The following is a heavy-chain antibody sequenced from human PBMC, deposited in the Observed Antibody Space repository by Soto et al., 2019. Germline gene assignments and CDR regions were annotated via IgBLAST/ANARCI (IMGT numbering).Heavy chain of an antibody. CDR3: AKTVGYDILTGYYNGYYYYGMDV. CDR2: FDPEDGET. CDR1: GYTLTELS. Sequence: ASVKVSCKVSGYTLTELSMHWVRQAPGKGLEWMGGFDPEDGETIYAQKFQGRVTMTEDTSTDTAYMELSSLRSEDTAVYYCAKTVGYDILTGYYNGYYYYGMDVWGQGTTVTVSS. D-gene: IGHD3-9*01. V-gene: IGHV1-24*01. J-gene: IGHJ6*02.